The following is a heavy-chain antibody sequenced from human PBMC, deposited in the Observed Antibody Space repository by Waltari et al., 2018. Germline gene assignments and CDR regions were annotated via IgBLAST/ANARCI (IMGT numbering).Heavy chain of an antibody. D-gene: IGHD1-26*01. CDR2: IWDGGSNK. CDR1: GFTFSSYG. V-gene: IGHV3-30*18. CDR3: AKDINLVDEGRSSVGAPLVGALDY. J-gene: IGHJ4*02. Sequence: QVQLVESGGGVVQPGRSLRLSCAASGFTFSSYGMHWVRQAPGTGREWVAVIWDGGSNKYYADAVKGRFTISRDNSKNTLYLQMNSLRAEDTAMYYCAKDINLVDEGRSSVGAPLVGALDYWGQGTLVTVSS.